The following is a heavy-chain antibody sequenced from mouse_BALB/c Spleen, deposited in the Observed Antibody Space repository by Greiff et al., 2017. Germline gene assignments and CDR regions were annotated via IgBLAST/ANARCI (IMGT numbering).Heavy chain of an antibody. Sequence: EVQLQQSGPGLVKPSQSLSLTCTVTGYSITSDYAWNWIRQFPGNKLEWMGYISYSGSTSYNPSLKSRISITRDTSKNQFFLQLNSVTTEDTATYYCASSTAKGDYWGQGTTLTVSS. J-gene: IGHJ2*01. D-gene: IGHD1-2*01. CDR3: ASSTAKGDY. V-gene: IGHV3-2*02. CDR2: ISYSGST. CDR1: GYSITSDYA.